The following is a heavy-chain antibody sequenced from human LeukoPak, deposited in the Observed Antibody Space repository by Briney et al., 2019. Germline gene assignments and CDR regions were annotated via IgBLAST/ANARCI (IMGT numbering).Heavy chain of an antibody. CDR1: GGTFSSYA. D-gene: IGHD2-15*01. V-gene: IGHV1-69*01. CDR2: IIPIFGTA. CDR3: ARARYCSGGSCYRAFDI. Sequence: GSSVKVSCKASGGTFSSYAISWVRQARGQGLEWMGGIIPIFGTANYAQKFQGRVTITADESTSTAYMELSSLRAEDTAVYYCARARYCSGGSCYRAFDIWGQGTMVTVSS. J-gene: IGHJ3*02.